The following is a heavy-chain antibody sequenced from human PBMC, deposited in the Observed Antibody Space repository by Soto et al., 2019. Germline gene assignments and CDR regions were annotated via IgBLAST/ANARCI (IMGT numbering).Heavy chain of an antibody. Sequence: GGSLRLSCAASGFTFSSYGMHWVRQAPGKGLEWVAVIWYDGSNKYYADSVKGRFTISRDNSKNTLYLQMNSLRAEDKAVYYCARQLRFLEWLPSYYYYCMDVWGQGTTVTVSS. V-gene: IGHV3-33*01. CDR2: IWYDGSNK. CDR3: ARQLRFLEWLPSYYYYCMDV. J-gene: IGHJ6*02. CDR1: GFTFSSYG. D-gene: IGHD3-3*01.